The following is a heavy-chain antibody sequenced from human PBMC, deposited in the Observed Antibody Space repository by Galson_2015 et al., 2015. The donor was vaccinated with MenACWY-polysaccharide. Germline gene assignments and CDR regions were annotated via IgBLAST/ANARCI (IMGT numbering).Heavy chain of an antibody. D-gene: IGHD1-1*01. CDR1: GLTFSSYW. J-gene: IGHJ6*02. Sequence: SLRLSCAASGLTFSSYWMYWVRQAPGKGLVWVSRINSDGRSTSYVDSVKGRFTISRDNAKNTLYLQMNSLRAEDTAVYYCARSRAWSTGYYYGMDVWSQGTTVTVSS. V-gene: IGHV3-74*01. CDR2: INSDGRST. CDR3: ARSRAWSTGYYYGMDV.